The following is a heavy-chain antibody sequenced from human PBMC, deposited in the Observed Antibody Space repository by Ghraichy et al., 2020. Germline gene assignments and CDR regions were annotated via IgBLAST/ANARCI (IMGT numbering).Heavy chain of an antibody. D-gene: IGHD6-19*01. J-gene: IGHJ4*02. CDR2: SNAGNGNT. V-gene: IGHV1-3*01. CDR3: ARDLHPPGWYTMGPGDY. Sequence: ASVKVSCKASGYTFKSYNMHWVRQAPGQRLEWMGWSNAGNGNTKYSQKFQGRVTITRDTSASTAYMEVSRLRFEDTAVYYCARDLHPPGWYTMGPGDYWGQGTLVTVSS. CDR1: GYTFKSYN.